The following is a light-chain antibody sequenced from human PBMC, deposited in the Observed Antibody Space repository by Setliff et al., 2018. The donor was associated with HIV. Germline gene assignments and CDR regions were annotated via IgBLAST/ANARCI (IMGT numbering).Light chain of an antibody. J-gene: IGLJ3*02. Sequence: QSALTQPASVSGSPGQWITISCVGTSSDIGAYNHVSWFQQHPGKAPKHLIYGVTSRPSGVSNRFSGSKTANTASLTISGLQAEDEADYYCTSLTTSTTWVFGGGTKVTVL. CDR2: GVT. CDR1: SSDIGAYNH. CDR3: TSLTTSTTWV. V-gene: IGLV2-14*03.